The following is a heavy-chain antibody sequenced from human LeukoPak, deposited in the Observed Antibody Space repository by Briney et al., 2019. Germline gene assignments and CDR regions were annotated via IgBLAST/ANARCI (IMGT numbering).Heavy chain of an antibody. CDR1: GFTFSGYA. J-gene: IGHJ3*02. D-gene: IGHD6-19*01. Sequence: PGGSLRLSCAASGFTFSGYAMSWVRQPPGKGLEWVSVIYTVGNTDYADSVKGRFTISRDNSKNTLYLQMNSLRAEDTAVYYCARDGSGSDAFDIWGQGTMVTVSS. CDR3: ARDGSGSDAFDI. V-gene: IGHV3-66*01. CDR2: IYTVGNT.